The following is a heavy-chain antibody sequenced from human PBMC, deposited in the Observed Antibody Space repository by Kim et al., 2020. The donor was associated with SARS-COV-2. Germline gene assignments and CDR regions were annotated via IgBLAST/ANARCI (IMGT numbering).Heavy chain of an antibody. J-gene: IGHJ4*02. Sequence: SVKVSCKASGGTFSSYAISWVRQAPGQGLEWMGGIIPIFGTANYAQKFQGRVTITADESTSTAYMELSSLRSEDTAVYYCARESPGGRRWLQWNYFDYWGQGTLVTVSS. CDR1: GGTFSSYA. V-gene: IGHV1-69*13. CDR3: ARESPGGRRWLQWNYFDY. CDR2: IIPIFGTA. D-gene: IGHD4-4*01.